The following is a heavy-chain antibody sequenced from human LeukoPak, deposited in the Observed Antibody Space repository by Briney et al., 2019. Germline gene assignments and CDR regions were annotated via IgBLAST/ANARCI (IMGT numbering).Heavy chain of an antibody. CDR2: ITPIIDSA. D-gene: IGHD1-26*01. V-gene: IGHV1-69*08. J-gene: IGHJ5*02. CDR3: TRVNLRGSQYNWLDP. CDR1: GGTFRSHI. Sequence: SVKVSCKTSGGTFRSHIFSWVRQAPGQGLEWMGKITPIIDSAKYSQKFRDRLTITGDSSTGTAYMELSSLTPEDTALYYCTRVNLRGSQYNWLDPWGQGTLVIVSS.